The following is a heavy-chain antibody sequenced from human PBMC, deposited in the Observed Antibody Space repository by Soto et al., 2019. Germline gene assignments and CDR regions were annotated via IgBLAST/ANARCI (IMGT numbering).Heavy chain of an antibody. CDR1: GYSITNVNW. CDR2: IFHSGTT. CDR3: ARSPSADALDI. V-gene: IGHV4-28*01. J-gene: IGHJ3*02. Sequence: QVQLQESGPGLVKPSDTLSLTCAVSGYSITNVNWWAWIRQPPGKGLEWIGYIFHSGTTHYNPSLKRRVTMSVDTSKNQFSLKVDSLTAEDTAVYYCARSPSADALDIWGQGTTVIVSS.